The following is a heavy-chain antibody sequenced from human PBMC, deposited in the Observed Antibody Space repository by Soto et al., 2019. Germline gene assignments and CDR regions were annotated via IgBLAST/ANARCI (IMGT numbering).Heavy chain of an antibody. CDR2: ISGSGGST. CDR1: GFTFSSYA. CDR3: AKDQGDGGYSPSRYYFDY. D-gene: IGHD5-18*01. Sequence: GGSLRLSCAASGFTFSSYAMSWVRQAPGKGLEWVSAISGSGGSTYYADSVKGRFTISRDNSKNTLYLQMNSLRAEDTAVYYCAKDQGDGGYSPSRYYFDYWGQGTLVTVSS. J-gene: IGHJ4*02. V-gene: IGHV3-23*01.